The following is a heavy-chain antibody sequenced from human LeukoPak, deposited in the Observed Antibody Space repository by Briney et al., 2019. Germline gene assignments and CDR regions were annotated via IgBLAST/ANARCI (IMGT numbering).Heavy chain of an antibody. CDR3: EKDEGVANRWFDP. V-gene: IGHV1-69*05. D-gene: IGHD5-12*01. J-gene: IGHJ5*02. CDR2: INPNFGYA. Sequence: GASVKVSCKASGCTFSSYAISWVRQAPGQGLEWMGGINPNFGYANYAQKFQGRVTITTDTSMTTVYMELTGLTYDDTAVYYCEKDEGVANRWFDPWGQGTGVTVP. CDR1: GCTFSSYA.